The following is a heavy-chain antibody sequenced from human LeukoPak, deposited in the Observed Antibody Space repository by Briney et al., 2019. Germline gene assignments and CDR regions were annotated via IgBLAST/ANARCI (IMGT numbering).Heavy chain of an antibody. CDR2: ISGSGGST. D-gene: IGHD3-22*01. V-gene: IGHV3-23*01. J-gene: IGHJ6*02. Sequence: PGGSLRLSCAASGFTFSSYAMSWVRQAPGKGLEWVSAISGSGGSTYYADSVKGRFTISRDNPKNTLYLQMNSLRAEDTAVYYCAKDMMYDSSGYSYYYYGMDVWGQGTTVTVSS. CDR3: AKDMMYDSSGYSYYYYGMDV. CDR1: GFTFSSYA.